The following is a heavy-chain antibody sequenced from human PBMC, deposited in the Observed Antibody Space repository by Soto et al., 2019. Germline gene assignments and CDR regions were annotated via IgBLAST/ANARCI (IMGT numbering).Heavy chain of an antibody. D-gene: IGHD5-12*01. CDR2: IDWDDDK. Sequence: SGPTLVNPTHTLTLTCTFSGFSLSTSGMRVSWIRQPPGKALEWLARIDWDDDKFYSTSLKTRLTISKDTSKNQVVLTMTNMDPVDTATYYCARIRDGYNYFDYWGQGTLVTVSS. CDR1: GFSLSTSGMR. J-gene: IGHJ4*02. CDR3: ARIRDGYNYFDY. V-gene: IGHV2-70*04.